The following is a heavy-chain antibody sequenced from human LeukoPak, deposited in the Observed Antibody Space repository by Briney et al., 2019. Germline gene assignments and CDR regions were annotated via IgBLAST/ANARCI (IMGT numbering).Heavy chain of an antibody. CDR2: INPSSGST. Sequence: ASVKVSCKASGYTFTSYYMYWVRQAPGQGLEWMGVINPSSGSTSYAQKFQGRVTMTRDTSTSTVYMELSSLRSEDTAVYYCARPVVTLKDYYYGMDVWGQGTTVTVSS. J-gene: IGHJ6*02. CDR3: ARPVVTLKDYYYGMDV. CDR1: GYTFTSYY. V-gene: IGHV1-46*01. D-gene: IGHD3-22*01.